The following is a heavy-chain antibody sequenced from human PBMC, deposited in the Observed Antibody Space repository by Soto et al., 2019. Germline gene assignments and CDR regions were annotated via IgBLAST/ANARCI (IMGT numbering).Heavy chain of an antibody. CDR1: GYTFTSYA. Sequence: ASVKVSCKASGYTFTSYAMHWVRQAPGQRLEWMGWINAGNGNTKYSQKFQGRVTITRDTSASTAYMELSSLRSEDTAVYYCARDRPKLLGGNSVYFDYWGQGTLVTVSS. V-gene: IGHV1-3*01. CDR3: ARDRPKLLGGNSVYFDY. D-gene: IGHD2-21*02. J-gene: IGHJ4*02. CDR2: INAGNGNT.